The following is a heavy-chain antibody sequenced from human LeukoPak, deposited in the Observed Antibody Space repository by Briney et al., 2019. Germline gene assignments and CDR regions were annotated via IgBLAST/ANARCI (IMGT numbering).Heavy chain of an antibody. J-gene: IGHJ3*02. V-gene: IGHV4-4*02. CDR2: IYHSGST. Sequence: SETLSLTCAVSGGSISSSNWWSWVRQPPGKGLEWIGEIYHSGSTYYNPSLKSRVTIAVDTSKNQFSLKLSSVTAADTAVYYCARQYYYESSGFHDAFDIWGQGTMVTVSS. CDR1: GGSISSSNW. CDR3: ARQYYYESSGFHDAFDI. D-gene: IGHD3-22*01.